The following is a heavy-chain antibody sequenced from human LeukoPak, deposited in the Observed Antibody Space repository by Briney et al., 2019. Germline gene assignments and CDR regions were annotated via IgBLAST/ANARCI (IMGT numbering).Heavy chain of an antibody. Sequence: NPSETLSLTCTVSGGSISSGDYYWSWIRQPPGKGLEWIGYIYYSGSTYYNPSLKSRVTISVDTSKNQFSLKLSSVTTADTAVYYCARGLYDSSGYYRDDAFDIWGQGTMVTVSS. CDR1: GGSISSGDYY. CDR2: IYYSGST. J-gene: IGHJ3*02. CDR3: ARGLYDSSGYYRDDAFDI. D-gene: IGHD3-22*01. V-gene: IGHV4-30-4*02.